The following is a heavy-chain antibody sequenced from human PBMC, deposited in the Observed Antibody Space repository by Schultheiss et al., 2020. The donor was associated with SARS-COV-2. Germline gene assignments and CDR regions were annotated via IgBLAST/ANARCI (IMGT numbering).Heavy chain of an antibody. CDR1: GFTFSNAW. Sequence: GGSLRLSCAASGFTFSNAWMSWVRQAPGKGLEWVGRIKSKTDGGTTDYAAPVKGRFTISRDNSKNTLYLQMNSLRAEDTAVYYCARAEWAAAKPFLLVYWGQGTLVTVSS. D-gene: IGHD6-13*01. V-gene: IGHV3-15*05. J-gene: IGHJ4*02. CDR3: ARAEWAAAKPFLLVY. CDR2: IKSKTDGGTT.